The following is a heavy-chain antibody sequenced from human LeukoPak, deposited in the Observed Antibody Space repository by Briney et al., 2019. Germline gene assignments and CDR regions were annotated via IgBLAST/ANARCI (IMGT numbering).Heavy chain of an antibody. CDR1: GFTFSSYA. CDR2: ISYDGSNN. V-gene: IGHV3-30*18. Sequence: PGVTLRLSCAASGFTFSSYAMHWVRQAPGKGLEWVAVISYDGSNNYYVDSVKGRFTISRDNSKNTLYQQMNSLRAEDTAVYYCAKDLTLVYYGSGSFDYWGQGTLVTVSS. J-gene: IGHJ4*02. D-gene: IGHD3-10*01. CDR3: AKDLTLVYYGSGSFDY.